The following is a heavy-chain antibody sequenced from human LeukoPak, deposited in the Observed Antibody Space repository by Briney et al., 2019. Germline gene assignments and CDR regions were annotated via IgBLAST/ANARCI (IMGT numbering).Heavy chain of an antibody. CDR3: ARADPKDYYMDV. CDR1: GYTLTELP. Sequence: SVKVSCKVSGYTLTELPMHWVRQAPGKGLEWMGGIIPIFGTANYAQKFQGRVTITTDESTSTAYMELSSLRSEDTAVYYCARADPKDYYMDVWGKGTTVTVSS. CDR2: IIPIFGTA. J-gene: IGHJ6*03. V-gene: IGHV1-69*05.